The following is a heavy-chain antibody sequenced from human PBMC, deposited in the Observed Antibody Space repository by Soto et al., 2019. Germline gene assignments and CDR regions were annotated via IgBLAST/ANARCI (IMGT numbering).Heavy chain of an antibody. CDR2: IWYDGSNK. V-gene: IGHV3-33*01. Sequence: GGSLRLSCAASGFTFSSYGMHWVRQAPGKGLEWVAVIWYDGSNKYYADSVKGRFTISRDNSKNTLYLQMNSLRAEDTAVYYCARGGERYYYDSSGYYSIDYWGQGTLVTVSS. CDR3: ARGGERYYYDSSGYYSIDY. D-gene: IGHD3-22*01. J-gene: IGHJ4*02. CDR1: GFTFSSYG.